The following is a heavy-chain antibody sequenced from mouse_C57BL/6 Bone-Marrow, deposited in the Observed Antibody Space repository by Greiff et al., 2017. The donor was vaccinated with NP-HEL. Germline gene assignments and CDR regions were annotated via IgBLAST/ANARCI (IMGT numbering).Heavy chain of an antibody. D-gene: IGHD4-1*01. Sequence: QVQLQQSGPELVKPGASVKISCKASGYAFSSSWMNWVKQRPGKGLEWIGRIYPGDGDTNYNGKFKGKATLTADKSSSTAYMQLSSLTSEDSAVYFCARKMSNWDVAMDYWGQGTSVTVSS. V-gene: IGHV1-82*01. CDR1: GYAFSSSW. CDR2: IYPGDGDT. CDR3: ARKMSNWDVAMDY. J-gene: IGHJ4*01.